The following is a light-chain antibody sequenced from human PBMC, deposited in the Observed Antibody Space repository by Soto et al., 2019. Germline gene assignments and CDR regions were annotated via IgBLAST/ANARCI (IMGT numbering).Light chain of an antibody. CDR3: QQYNNWPRT. Sequence: DIQMTQSPSTPSASVGARVTITCRASQTIDYWLAWFQQKPGRAPKLLIYDASTLEGGVPSRFSGSGSGTEFTLTISSLQSEDFAVYYCQQYNNWPRTFGQGTKVDIK. CDR2: DAS. CDR1: QTIDYW. J-gene: IGKJ1*01. V-gene: IGKV1-5*01.